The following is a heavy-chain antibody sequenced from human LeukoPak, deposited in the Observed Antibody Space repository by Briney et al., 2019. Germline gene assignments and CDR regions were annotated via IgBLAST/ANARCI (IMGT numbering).Heavy chain of an antibody. CDR2: IYPGDSDT. V-gene: IGHV5-51*01. J-gene: IGHJ3*02. D-gene: IGHD3-10*01. CDR3: ARHRSRSYSSDAFDI. CDR1: GYSFTNYW. Sequence: GESLKISCKGSGYSFTNYWIGWVRQMPGKGLEWMGIIYPGDSDTRYSPSFQGQVTISADKSISTAYLQWNSLKASDSAMYFCARHRSRSYSSDAFDIWGQGTMVTVSS.